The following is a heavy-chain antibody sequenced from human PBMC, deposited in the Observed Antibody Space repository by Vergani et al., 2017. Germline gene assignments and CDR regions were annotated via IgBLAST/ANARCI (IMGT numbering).Heavy chain of an antibody. D-gene: IGHD3-16*01. CDR3: ARDSXGYVWGCYEALFNP. Sequence: QVQLQESGPGLVKPSETLSLTCTVSGYSISSGYYWGWIRQPPGKGLEWIGSFYHSGSTYYNPSLKSRVTISVDTSKNHFSLKLSSVTAADTAVYYCARDSXGYVWGCYEALFNPWGQGTLVTVSS. J-gene: IGHJ5*02. V-gene: IGHV4-38-2*02. CDR1: GYSISSGYY. CDR2: FYHSGST.